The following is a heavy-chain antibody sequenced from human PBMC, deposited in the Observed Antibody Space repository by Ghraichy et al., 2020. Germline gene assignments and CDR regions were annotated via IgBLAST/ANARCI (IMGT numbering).Heavy chain of an antibody. V-gene: IGHV7-4-1*02. CDR3: ASSPISARPYYFDY. Sequence: KVSCKASGYTFTSYAMNWVRQAPGQGLEWMGWINTNTGNPTYAQGFTGRFVFSLDTSVSTAYLQISSLKAEDTAVYYCASSPISARPYYFDYWGQGTLVTVSS. CDR2: INTNTGNP. J-gene: IGHJ4*02. D-gene: IGHD6-6*01. CDR1: GYTFTSYA.